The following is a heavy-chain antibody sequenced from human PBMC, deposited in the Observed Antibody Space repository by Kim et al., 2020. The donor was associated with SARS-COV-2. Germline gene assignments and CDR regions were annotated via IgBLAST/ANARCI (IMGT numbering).Heavy chain of an antibody. CDR2: IDPSDSYT. V-gene: IGHV5-10-1*01. D-gene: IGHD3-9*01. CDR1: GYSFTSYW. CDR3: ARQRYFDWLLSPSGWFDP. Sequence: GESLKISCKGSGYSFTSYWISWVRQMPGKGLEWMGRIDPSDSYTNYSPSFQGHVTISADKSISTAYLQWSSLKASDTAMYYCARQRYFDWLLSPSGWFDPWGQGTLVTVSS. J-gene: IGHJ5*02.